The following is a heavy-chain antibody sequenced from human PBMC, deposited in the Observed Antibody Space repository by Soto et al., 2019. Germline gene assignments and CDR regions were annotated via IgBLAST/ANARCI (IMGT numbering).Heavy chain of an antibody. CDR3: AREQIYCTNRVCSSYYGMDV. V-gene: IGHV3-30*04. J-gene: IGHJ6*02. CDR1: GFTFSSYA. CDR2: ISYDGSNK. Sequence: QVQLVESGGGVVQPGRSLRLSCAASGFTFSSYAMHWVRQAPDKGLEWVAVISYDGSNKFYAGSVKSRFTISRENTKNTLYLQMISLRAEDTAGYYCAREQIYCTNRVCSSYYGMDVWSLGTTVTVSS. D-gene: IGHD2-8*01.